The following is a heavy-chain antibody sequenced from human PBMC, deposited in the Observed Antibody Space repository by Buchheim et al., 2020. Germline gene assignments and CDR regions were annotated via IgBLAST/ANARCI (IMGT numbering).Heavy chain of an antibody. CDR3: AKDHDYGDYGFEYFQH. V-gene: IGHV3-23*01. CDR2: ISGSGGST. D-gene: IGHD4-17*01. CDR1: GFTFSSYA. J-gene: IGHJ1*01. Sequence: EVQLLESGGGLVQPGGSLRLSCAASGFTFSSYAMSWVRQAPGKGLEWVSAISGSGGSTYYADSVKGRFTISRANSTNKPYLQMNSLRAEDTAVYYCAKDHDYGDYGFEYFQHWGQGTL.